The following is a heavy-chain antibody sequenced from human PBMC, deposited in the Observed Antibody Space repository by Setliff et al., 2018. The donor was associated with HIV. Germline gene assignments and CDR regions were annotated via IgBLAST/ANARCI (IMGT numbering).Heavy chain of an antibody. Sequence: PGGSLRLSCAASGFRFRSYWMSWVRQAPGKGLESVANVKQDGTETLYVDSVKGRFTISRDNANNLVYLQMNSLRAEDTAVYYCARESYNYGYNDWGQGTLVTVSS. CDR1: GFRFRSYW. CDR3: ARESYNYGYND. J-gene: IGHJ4*02. V-gene: IGHV3-7*01. D-gene: IGHD5-18*01. CDR2: VKQDGTET.